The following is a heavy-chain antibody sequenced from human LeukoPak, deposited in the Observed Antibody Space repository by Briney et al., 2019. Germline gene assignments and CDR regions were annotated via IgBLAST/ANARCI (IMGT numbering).Heavy chain of an antibody. Sequence: GGSLRLSCAGSGFTFGSFWMHWVRQAPGKGLVWVSRISTDGSITNYADSVKGRFTISRDNAKNSLYLQMNSLRAEDTAVYYCARDKQQLVRFYFDYWGQGTLVTVSS. V-gene: IGHV3-74*01. CDR3: ARDKQQLVRFYFDY. J-gene: IGHJ4*02. CDR2: ISTDGSIT. CDR1: GFTFGSFW. D-gene: IGHD6-13*01.